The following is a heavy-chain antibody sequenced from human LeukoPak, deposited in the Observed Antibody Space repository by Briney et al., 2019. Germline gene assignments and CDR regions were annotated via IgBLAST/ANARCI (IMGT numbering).Heavy chain of an antibody. V-gene: IGHV3-64D*06. CDR2: ISSNGGST. D-gene: IGHD1-1*01. CDR3: VKEDWNGFDY. CDR1: GFTFSSYA. Sequence: GGSLRLSCSASGFTFSSYAMRWVRQAPGKGLEYVSAISSNGGSTYYADSVKGRFTISRDNSKNTLYLQMSSLRAEDTAVYYCVKEDWNGFDYWGQGTLVTVSS. J-gene: IGHJ4*02.